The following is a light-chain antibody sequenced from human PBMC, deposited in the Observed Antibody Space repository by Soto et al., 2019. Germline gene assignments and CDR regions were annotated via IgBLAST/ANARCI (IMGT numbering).Light chain of an antibody. CDR2: GAS. Sequence: EIVMTQSPATLSVSPGERATLSCRASQSVSSNLAWYQQKPGQAPRLLIYGASTRATGIPARFSGSGSGTESTLTISSLQSEDFAVYYCQQYNNWWTFGQGIKVEIK. CDR3: QQYNNWWT. J-gene: IGKJ1*01. V-gene: IGKV3-15*01. CDR1: QSVSSN.